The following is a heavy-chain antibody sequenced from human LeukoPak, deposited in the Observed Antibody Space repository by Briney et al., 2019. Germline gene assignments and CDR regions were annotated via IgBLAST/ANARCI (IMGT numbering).Heavy chain of an antibody. CDR1: GYTFTGYY. Sequence: SVKVSCKASGYTFTGYYMHWVRQAPGQGLEWMGGIIPIFGTANYAQKFQGRVTITTDESTSTAYMELGSLRSEDTAVYYCARSVRYYDFWSGYYHLYYYYYYMDVWGKGTTVTVSS. V-gene: IGHV1-69*05. CDR2: IIPIFGTA. CDR3: ARSVRYYDFWSGYYHLYYYYYYMDV. J-gene: IGHJ6*03. D-gene: IGHD3-3*01.